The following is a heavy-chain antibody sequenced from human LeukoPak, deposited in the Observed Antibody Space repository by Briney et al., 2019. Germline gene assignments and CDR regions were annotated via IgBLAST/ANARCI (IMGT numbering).Heavy chain of an antibody. CDR3: ARLSSGWCFNS. CDR2: VYPGDSDA. Sequence: GRSLTISRLGCGYSLTTFLIGRVRPPPGRGVAGMGVVYPGDSDARYSPSFQGQVTISVDRSINTAFLQWSSLKASDTAMYYCARLSSGWCFNSWGQGTLVTVSS. V-gene: IGHV5-51*01. CDR1: GYSLTTFL. D-gene: IGHD6-19*01. J-gene: IGHJ4*02.